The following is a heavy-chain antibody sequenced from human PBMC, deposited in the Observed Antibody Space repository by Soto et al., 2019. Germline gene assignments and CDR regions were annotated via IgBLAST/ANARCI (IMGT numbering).Heavy chain of an antibody. CDR2: INSDGDRT. Sequence: GGSLRLSCSASGFTFSSYGMHWVRQAPGKGLQYVSAINSDGDRTYYTDPVKGRFTISRDNSKNTLYLQMSSVTSEDTAVDYFVNGPALYDSSAFACWGQGTMVTVS. CDR3: VNGPALYDSSAFAC. V-gene: IGHV3-64D*06. CDR1: GFTFSSYG. J-gene: IGHJ4*02. D-gene: IGHD3-22*01.